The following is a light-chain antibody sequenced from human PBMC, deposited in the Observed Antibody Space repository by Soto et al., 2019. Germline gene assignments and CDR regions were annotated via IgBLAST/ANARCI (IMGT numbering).Light chain of an antibody. CDR1: KLGDKY. J-gene: IGLJ1*01. CDR3: QAWDSSTRV. V-gene: IGLV3-1*01. CDR2: QDS. Sequence: SYELTQPPSVSVSPGQTASITCSGDKLGDKYACWYQQKPGQSPVLVIYQDSKRPSGIPERLSGSNSGNTATLTINGTHGMDDADYYCQAWDSSTRVFGTGTKVTVL.